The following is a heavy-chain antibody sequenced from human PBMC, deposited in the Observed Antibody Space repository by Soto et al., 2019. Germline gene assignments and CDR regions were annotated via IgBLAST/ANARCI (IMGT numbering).Heavy chain of an antibody. CDR1: GYTFASYA. CDR2: ISAYNGNT. Sequence: QVQLVQSGAEVKKPGASVKVACKASGYTFASYAISWMRHAPGQGLEWMGWISAYNGNTNYAQERQGRVTMTTDTSTSTAYMELRSLRSDDTAVYYCARDPPPTDYWGQGTLVPVSS. V-gene: IGHV1-18*01. CDR3: ARDPPPTDY. J-gene: IGHJ4*02.